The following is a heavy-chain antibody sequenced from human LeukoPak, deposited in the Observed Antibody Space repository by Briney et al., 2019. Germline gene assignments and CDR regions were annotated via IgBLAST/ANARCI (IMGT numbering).Heavy chain of an antibody. CDR3: ARDIDYGGNSYYFDY. V-gene: IGHV3-21*01. CDR2: ISSSSSYT. J-gene: IGHJ4*02. CDR1: GFTFSSYS. D-gene: IGHD4-23*01. Sequence: PGGSLRLSCAASGFTFSSYSMNWVRQAPGKGLEWVSSISSSSSYTYYADSVKGRFTISRDNAKNSLYLQMNSLRAEDTAVYYCARDIDYGGNSYYFDYWGQGTLVTVSS.